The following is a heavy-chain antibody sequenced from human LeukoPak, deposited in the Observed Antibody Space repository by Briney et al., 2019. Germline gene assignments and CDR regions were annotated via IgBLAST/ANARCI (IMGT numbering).Heavy chain of an antibody. CDR3: ARDSARGYSYGYNAFDI. V-gene: IGHV1-18*01. Sequence: ASVKVSCKASVYNFRNYGIGWVRQAPRQGLEWMGWITAGNGNTNYAQKVQGRVTMPTDTSTSTAYMELRSLRSDDTAVYFCARDSARGYSYGYNAFDIWGQGTMVTVSS. J-gene: IGHJ3*02. CDR2: ITAGNGNT. CDR1: VYNFRNYG. D-gene: IGHD5-18*01.